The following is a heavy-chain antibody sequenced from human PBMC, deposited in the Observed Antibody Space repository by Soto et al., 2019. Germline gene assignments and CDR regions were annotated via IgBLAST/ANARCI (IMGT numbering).Heavy chain of an antibody. D-gene: IGHD3-9*01. CDR1: GFSVTSNY. J-gene: IGHJ4*02. V-gene: IGHV3-53*01. Sequence: LRLSYTASGFSVTSNYMTWVRQAPGKGLECVSVIYAGGNTYYADSVKGRFTISSDNSKNTLYLQMNNLRAEDTAVYYCARVTTFYDILTSSYALNYFDYWGQGTRVTVSS. CDR3: ARVTTFYDILTSSYALNYFDY. CDR2: IYAGGNT.